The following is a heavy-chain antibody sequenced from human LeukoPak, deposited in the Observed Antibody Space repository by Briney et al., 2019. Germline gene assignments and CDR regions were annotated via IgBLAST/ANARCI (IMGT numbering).Heavy chain of an antibody. CDR1: GFFISSYY. V-gene: IGHV4-59*01. CDR2: IYYSGST. J-gene: IGHJ4*02. D-gene: IGHD6-6*01. CDR3: ARAYSSSSNFDY. Sequence: SSETLSLTCTVSGFFISSYYWSWIRHPPGKGLEWVGYIYYSGSTNYNPSLESRVTISVDTSKHQFPLKLRSVTAADTAVYYCARAYSSSSNFDYGSQGTLVTVP.